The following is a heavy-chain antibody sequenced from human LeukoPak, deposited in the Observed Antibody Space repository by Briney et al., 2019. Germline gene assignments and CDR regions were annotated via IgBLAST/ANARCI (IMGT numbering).Heavy chain of an antibody. CDR2: IYYSGST. D-gene: IGHD3-10*01. CDR3: ARGTYYYGSGSYFDY. J-gene: IGHJ4*02. Sequence: TSETLSLTCTVSGGSISSYYWSWIRQPPGKGLEWIGYIYYSGSTNYNPSLKSRVTISVDTSKNQFSLKLSSVTAADTAVYYCARGTYYYGSGSYFDYWGQGTLVTVSS. CDR1: GGSISSYY. V-gene: IGHV4-59*01.